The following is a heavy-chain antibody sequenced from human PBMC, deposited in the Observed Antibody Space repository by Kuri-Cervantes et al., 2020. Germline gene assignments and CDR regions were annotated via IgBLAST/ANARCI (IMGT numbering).Heavy chain of an antibody. V-gene: IGHV3-30*02. J-gene: IGHJ6*03. CDR2: IRYDAKNQ. CDR1: GLTFSHFG. D-gene: IGHD5-18*01. CDR3: AREVGRGYSYGRLYYMDV. Sequence: GESLKISCAASGLTFSHFGMHWVRQAPGKGLEWVAYIRYDAKNQYYVDSVKGRFTISRDNSKNMLYLQMNSLRAEDTAVYYCAREVGRGYSYGRLYYMDVWGKGTTVTVSS.